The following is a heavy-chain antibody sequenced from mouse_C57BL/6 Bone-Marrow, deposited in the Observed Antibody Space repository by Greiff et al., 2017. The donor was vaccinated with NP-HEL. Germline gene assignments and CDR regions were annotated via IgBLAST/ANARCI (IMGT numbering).Heavy chain of an antibody. CDR2: IRSKSNNYAT. Sequence: EVMLVDSGGGLVQPKGSLKLSCAASGFSFNTYAMNWVRQAPGKGLEWVARIRSKSNNYATYYADSVKDRFTISRDDSESMLYLQMNNLKTEDTAMYYCVRHLTGRMDYWGQGTSVTVSS. CDR3: VRHLTGRMDY. CDR1: GFSFNTYA. V-gene: IGHV10-1*01. D-gene: IGHD4-1*01. J-gene: IGHJ4*01.